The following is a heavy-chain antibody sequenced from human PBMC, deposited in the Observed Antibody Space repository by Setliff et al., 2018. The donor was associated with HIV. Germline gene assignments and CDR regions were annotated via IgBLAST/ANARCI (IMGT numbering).Heavy chain of an antibody. V-gene: IGHV4-39*01. CDR1: GGSISSTSYY. Sequence: SETLSLTCTVSGGSISSTSYYWGWIRQPPGKDLEWIGSIYFSGSTYYNPSLKSRLTISVDTSKNQFSLKLSSVTAADTAVYYCARVQGVWSVEGYFDYWCQGTLVTVSS. CDR2: IYFSGST. J-gene: IGHJ4*02. CDR3: ARVQGVWSVEGYFDY. D-gene: IGHD3-3*01.